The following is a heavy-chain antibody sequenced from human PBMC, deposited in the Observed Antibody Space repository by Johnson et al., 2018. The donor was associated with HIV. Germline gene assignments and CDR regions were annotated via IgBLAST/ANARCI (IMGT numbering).Heavy chain of an antibody. V-gene: IGHV3-20*04. CDR1: GFIFDDYG. J-gene: IGHJ3*02. CDR3: ARGIVLVVGATRGDGFDI. CDR2: INWHGGSA. D-gene: IGHD2-15*01. Sequence: EVQLVESGGGVVRPGGSLRLSCEASGFIFDDYGMSWVRQAPGQGLEWVSGINWHGGSAGYADSVKGRFTLSRDNAKNSLYLQMNSLRAEDTALYYCARGIVLVVGATRGDGFDIWGQGTMVTVSS.